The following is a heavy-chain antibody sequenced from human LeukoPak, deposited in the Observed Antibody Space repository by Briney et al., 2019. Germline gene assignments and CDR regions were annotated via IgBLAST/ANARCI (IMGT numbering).Heavy chain of an antibody. V-gene: IGHV3-20*04. Sequence: GGSLRLSCAASGFTFDDYGMSWVRQAPGKGLEWVSGINWNGRSTGYADSVKGRFTISRDNAKNSLYLQMNSLRAEDTAFYYCARGGITIFGGIIYQDYWGQGTLVTVSS. CDR2: INWNGRST. D-gene: IGHD3-3*01. CDR3: ARGGITIFGGIIYQDY. CDR1: GFTFDDYG. J-gene: IGHJ4*02.